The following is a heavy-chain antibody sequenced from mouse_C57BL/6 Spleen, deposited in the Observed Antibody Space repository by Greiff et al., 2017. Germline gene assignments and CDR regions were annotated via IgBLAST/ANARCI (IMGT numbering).Heavy chain of an antibody. Sequence: VQLQQPGTELVKPGASVKLSCKASGYTFTSYWMHWVKQRPGQGLEWIGNINPSNGGTNYNEKFKGKATLTVDKSSSTAYMQLSSLTSEDSAFYYCARWGNYDAMDDWGQGTSVTVSS. CDR2: INPSNGGT. V-gene: IGHV1-53*01. CDR3: ARWGNYDAMDD. CDR1: GYTFTSYW. J-gene: IGHJ4*01. D-gene: IGHD2-1*01.